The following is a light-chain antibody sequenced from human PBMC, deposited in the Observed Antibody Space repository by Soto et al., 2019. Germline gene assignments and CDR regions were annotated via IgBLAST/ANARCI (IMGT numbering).Light chain of an antibody. V-gene: IGKV3-15*01. Sequence: EIMMTLSPATLSVSPGEGATLSCRTSQSVSSNLAWYQQKPGQAPRLLIYGASTRATGIPARLSGSGSGTEFTLTISSLQSEDFAIYYCQQYNNWPPLYTFGPGTKVDIK. J-gene: IGKJ3*01. CDR2: GAS. CDR3: QQYNNWPPLYT. CDR1: QSVSSN.